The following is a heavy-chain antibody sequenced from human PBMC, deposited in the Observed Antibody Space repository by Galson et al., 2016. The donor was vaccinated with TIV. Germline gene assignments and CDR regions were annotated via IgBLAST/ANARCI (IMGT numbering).Heavy chain of an antibody. D-gene: IGHD3-22*01. J-gene: IGHJ4*02. CDR3: ATGAWFPGLSLDN. CDR2: FDPEVGRT. Sequence: SVKVSCKVSGYSLTEVVMHWVRQAPGKGLEWMGGFDPEVGRTIYAQKLQVIVTMTADPSTDTAYMELGSLSFEDTAVYYCATGAWFPGLSLDNWGQGPLVTVSA. V-gene: IGHV1-24*01. CDR1: GYSLTEVV.